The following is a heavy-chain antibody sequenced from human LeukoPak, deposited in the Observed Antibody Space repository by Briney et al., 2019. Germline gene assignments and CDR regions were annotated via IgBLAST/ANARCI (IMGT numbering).Heavy chain of an antibody. CDR1: GFMFSSYG. J-gene: IGHJ4*02. CDR3: AKPSHGFPAPFDS. CDR2: IRFDGSNK. D-gene: IGHD3-10*01. V-gene: IGHV3-30*02. Sequence: GGSLRLSCAASGFMFSSYGMYWVRQAPGKGLEWVAYIRFDGSNKYYADSVKGRFTVSRENSKNTLHLQLNSMRVEDTAVYYSAKPSHGFPAPFDSWGQGSLVTVSS.